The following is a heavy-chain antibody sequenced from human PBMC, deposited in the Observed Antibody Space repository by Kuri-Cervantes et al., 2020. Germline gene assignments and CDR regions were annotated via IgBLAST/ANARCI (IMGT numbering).Heavy chain of an antibody. V-gene: IGHV3-33*01. CDR1: GFSFSNYG. CDR3: ARASGWYLVLDY. D-gene: IGHD6-19*01. CDR2: IWHDGRNK. Sequence: GESLKISCAASGFSFSNYGMHWVRQAAGKGLECVALIWHDGRNKYYADSVKGRFPISRDNSKNILYLQMDSLRAEDTAVCYCARASGWYLVLDYWGQGTLVTVSS. J-gene: IGHJ4*02.